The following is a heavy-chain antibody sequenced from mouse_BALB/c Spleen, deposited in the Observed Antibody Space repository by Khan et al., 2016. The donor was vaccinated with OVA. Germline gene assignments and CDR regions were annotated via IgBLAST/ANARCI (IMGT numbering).Heavy chain of an antibody. CDR3: ARSYGSWAMDD. Sequence: EVKLEESGPSLVKPSQTLSLTCSVTGDSITSGFWNWIRKFPGNKFEYMGYVTYSGNTYYNPSLKSRISITRATSKSQYYLQLNSVTTEDTATYCGARSYGSWAMDDWGQGTSVTVSS. J-gene: IGHJ4*01. V-gene: IGHV3-8*02. CDR2: VTYSGNT. CDR1: GDSITSGF. D-gene: IGHD1-1*01.